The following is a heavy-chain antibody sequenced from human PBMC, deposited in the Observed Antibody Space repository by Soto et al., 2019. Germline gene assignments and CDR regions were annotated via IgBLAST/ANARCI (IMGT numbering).Heavy chain of an antibody. CDR2: INPSGGST. Sequence: GASVKXSFKASLDTFTIYYMHFLRQAPGQGLEWMGIINPSGGSTSYAQKFQGRVTMTRDTSTSTVYMELSSLRSEDTAVYYCARDINTAGGDYSFDYWGQGTLVTVSS. CDR1: LDTFTIYY. CDR3: ARDINTAGGDYSFDY. D-gene: IGHD4-17*01. J-gene: IGHJ4*02. V-gene: IGHV1-46*01.